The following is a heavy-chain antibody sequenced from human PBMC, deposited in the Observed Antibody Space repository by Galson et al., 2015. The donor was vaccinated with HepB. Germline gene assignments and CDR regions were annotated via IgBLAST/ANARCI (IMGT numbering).Heavy chain of an antibody. CDR2: VFHTGST. V-gene: IGHV4-4*02. CDR1: GTFISRGNW. CDR3: ARDNFSVASNLEF. Sequence: LSLTCTVSGTFISRGNWWTWVRHSPGNGLEWIGEVFHTGSTNYNPSLESRVSISVDTSENQFSLTLNSVTAAGTAVYYCARDNFSVASNLEFWGQGTPVT. D-gene: IGHD3-3*01. J-gene: IGHJ4*02.